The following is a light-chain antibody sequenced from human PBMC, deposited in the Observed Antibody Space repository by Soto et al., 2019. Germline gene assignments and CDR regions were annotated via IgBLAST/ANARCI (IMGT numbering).Light chain of an antibody. CDR3: TQATHFPRT. CDR2: EIS. Sequence: DIVLTQTPLSSPVTLGQPASISCRSRQSLVHSDGNTYLSWLQQRPGQPPRLLIYEISNRFSGVPDRFSGSGAGTDFTLKISRVESEDVGVYYCTQATHFPRTFGQGTKVEIK. V-gene: IGKV2-24*01. J-gene: IGKJ1*01. CDR1: QSLVHSDGNTY.